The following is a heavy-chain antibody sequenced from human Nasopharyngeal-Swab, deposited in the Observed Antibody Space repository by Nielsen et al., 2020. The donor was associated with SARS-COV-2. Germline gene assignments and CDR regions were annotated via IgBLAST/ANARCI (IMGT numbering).Heavy chain of an antibody. Sequence: GASLKISCAASEFTFSSYAMHWVRQAPGKGLEWVAVISYDGSNKYYADSVKGRFTISRDKSKNTLYLQMNSLRAEDTAVYYCARSARSWYRAYYYYMDVWGKGITVTVSS. D-gene: IGHD6-13*01. V-gene: IGHV3-30-3*01. CDR3: ARSARSWYRAYYYYMDV. J-gene: IGHJ6*03. CDR1: EFTFSSYA. CDR2: ISYDGSNK.